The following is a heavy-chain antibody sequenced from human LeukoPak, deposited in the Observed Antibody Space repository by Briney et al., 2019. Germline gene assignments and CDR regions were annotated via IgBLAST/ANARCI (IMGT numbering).Heavy chain of an antibody. CDR3: ARRGGSGSYSWFDP. V-gene: IGHV4-34*01. D-gene: IGHD3-10*01. CDR2: INHSGST. CDR1: GGSFSGYY. Sequence: SETLSLTCAVYGGSFSGYYWSWIRQPPGKGLEWIGEINHSGSTNYNPSLKSRVTISVDTSKNQFSLKLSSVTAADTAVYYCARRGGSGSYSWFDPWGQGTLVTVSS. J-gene: IGHJ5*02.